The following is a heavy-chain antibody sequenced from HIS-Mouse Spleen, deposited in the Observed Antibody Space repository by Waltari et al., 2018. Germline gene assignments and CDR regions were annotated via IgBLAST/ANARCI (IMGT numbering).Heavy chain of an antibody. CDR1: GGSISSSSYY. V-gene: IGHV4-39*07. J-gene: IGHJ3*02. CDR2: IYYSGRT. CDR3: ARDRAQLGIGVDAFDI. D-gene: IGHD7-27*01. Sequence: QLQLQESGPGLVKPSETLSLTCTVSGGSISSSSYYWGWIRQPPGKGLEWIGSIYYSGRTYYNPSLKSRVTIAVDTSKNQFSLKLSSVTAADTAVYYCARDRAQLGIGVDAFDIWGQGTMVTVSS.